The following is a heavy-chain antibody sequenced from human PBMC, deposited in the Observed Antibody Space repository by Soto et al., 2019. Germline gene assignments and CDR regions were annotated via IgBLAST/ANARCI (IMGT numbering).Heavy chain of an antibody. CDR2: INPNSGGT. J-gene: IGHJ6*02. Sequence: QVQLVQSGAEVKKPGASVKVSCKASGYTFTGYYMHWVRQAPGQGLEWMGWINPNSGGTNYAQKFQGWVTMTRDTASSTADMERSRLRSEDTAVYYCAGERRGYCSGGSCYGWGYYFYGMDVGGQGTTVTVSS. V-gene: IGHV1-2*04. CDR1: GYTFTGYY. CDR3: AGERRGYCSGGSCYGWGYYFYGMDV. D-gene: IGHD2-15*01.